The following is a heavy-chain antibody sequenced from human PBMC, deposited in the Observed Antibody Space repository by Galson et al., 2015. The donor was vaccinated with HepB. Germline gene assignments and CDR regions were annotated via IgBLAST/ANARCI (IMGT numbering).Heavy chain of an antibody. CDR3: AKGRGYCSGGSCSRFDS. V-gene: IGHV3-30*18. Sequence: SLRLSCAASGFTFSSYDMYWVRQAPGKGLEWVAVTSYDGSHKYYVDSVKGRFTISRDNSKNTLYLQMNSLRPEDTAVYYCAKGRGYCSGGSCSRFDSWGQGTLVTVSS. J-gene: IGHJ5*01. CDR1: GFTFSSYD. CDR2: TSYDGSHK. D-gene: IGHD2-15*01.